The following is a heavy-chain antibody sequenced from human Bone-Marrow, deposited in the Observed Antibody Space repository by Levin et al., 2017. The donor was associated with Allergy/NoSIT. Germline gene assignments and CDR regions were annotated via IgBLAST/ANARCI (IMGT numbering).Heavy chain of an antibody. CDR2: VSHDGSNK. CDR3: AKDPHPELTNIAE. V-gene: IGHV3-30*18. Sequence: GGSLRLSCAASGFKFNHYGMHWVRQAPGKGLEWVAAVSHDGSNKYYVDSVKGRFTISRDNSKTTLFLQMDSLRAEDTATYYCAKDPHPELTNIAEWGHGTLVTVSS. CDR1: GFKFNHYG. J-gene: IGHJ4*01. D-gene: IGHD2/OR15-2a*01.